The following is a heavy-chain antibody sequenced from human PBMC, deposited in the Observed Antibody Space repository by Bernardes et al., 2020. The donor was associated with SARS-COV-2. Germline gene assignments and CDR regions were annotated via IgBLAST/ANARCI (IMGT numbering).Heavy chain of an antibody. J-gene: IGHJ4*02. Sequence: SETLSLTCTVSGGSISSHYWSWIRQPPGKGLEWTGYIYYSGSTNYNPSLKSRVTISVDTSKNQFSLKLSSVTAADTAVYYCARDPRRWLQLEGAGYFDYWGQGTLVTVSS. V-gene: IGHV4-59*11. CDR1: GGSISSHY. CDR2: IYYSGST. CDR3: ARDPRRWLQLEGAGYFDY. D-gene: IGHD5-12*01.